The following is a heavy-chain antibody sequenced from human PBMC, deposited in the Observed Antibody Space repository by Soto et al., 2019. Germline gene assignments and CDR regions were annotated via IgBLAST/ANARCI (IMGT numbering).Heavy chain of an antibody. D-gene: IGHD3-10*01. Sequence: ASVKVSCKASGYTFTRYGISWVRQAPGQRLEWMGWISAYNGNTNYAQKLQGRVTMTTDTSTSTAYMELRSLRSDDTAVYYCARDYYGSGRLNAHNWFDPWGQGTLVTVSS. CDR2: ISAYNGNT. CDR3: ARDYYGSGRLNAHNWFDP. J-gene: IGHJ5*02. CDR1: GYTFTRYG. V-gene: IGHV1-18*01.